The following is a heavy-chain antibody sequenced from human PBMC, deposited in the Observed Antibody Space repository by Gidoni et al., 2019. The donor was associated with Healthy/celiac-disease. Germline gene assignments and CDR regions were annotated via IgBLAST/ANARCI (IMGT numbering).Heavy chain of an antibody. D-gene: IGHD2-2*02. CDR3: ARGDIVVVPAAIRYYYYGMDV. CDR2: IIPIFGTA. Sequence: QVQLVQSGAEVKKPGSSVNVSCKASGGTFSSSAISWVRQAPGQGLEWMGGIIPIFGTANYAQKFQGRVTSTADESTSTAYMELSSLRSEDTAVYYCARGDIVVVPAAIRYYYYGMDVWGQGTTVTVSS. CDR1: GGTFSSSA. J-gene: IGHJ6*02. V-gene: IGHV1-69*01.